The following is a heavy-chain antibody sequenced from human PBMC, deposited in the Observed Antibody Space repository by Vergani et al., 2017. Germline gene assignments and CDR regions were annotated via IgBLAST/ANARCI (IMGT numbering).Heavy chain of an antibody. Sequence: QVQLQESGPGLVKPSETLSLTCTVSGGSITTYYWSWIRQPPGKGLEWIGYIYYSGSTNYNPSLTSRVTISLDTSKNQFSLKLSSVTAADTAVYYCARDTGSHWGPDAFDIWGQGTMVTVSS. V-gene: IGHV4-59*01. CDR2: IYYSGST. J-gene: IGHJ3*02. CDR3: ARDTGSHWGPDAFDI. CDR1: GGSITTYY. D-gene: IGHD1-26*01.